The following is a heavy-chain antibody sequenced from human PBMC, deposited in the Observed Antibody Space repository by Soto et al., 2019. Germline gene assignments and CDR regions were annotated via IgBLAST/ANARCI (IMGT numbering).Heavy chain of an antibody. CDR3: AKDSYYDILTGYSRNGFDF. D-gene: IGHD3-9*01. CDR2: INPNNGVT. J-gene: IGHJ3*01. CDR1: GYTFTGYY. Sequence: GASVKVSCKASGYTFTGYYIHWVRQAPGQGPEWMGWINPNNGVTNYAQKFQGRVTMTRDTSITTAYLELSRLRSDDTAVCYCAKDSYYDILTGYSRNGFDFWGQGTKVTVSS. V-gene: IGHV1-2*02.